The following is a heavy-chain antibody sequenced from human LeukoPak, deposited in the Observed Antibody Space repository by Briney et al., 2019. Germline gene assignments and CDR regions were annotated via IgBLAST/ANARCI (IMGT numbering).Heavy chain of an antibody. D-gene: IGHD1-26*01. CDR3: ARGGGSYYYGMDV. V-gene: IGHV3-48*01. CDR2: MSSSSSTI. Sequence: GGSLRLSCAASGFTFSSYSMNWVRQAPGKGLEWVSYMSSSSSTIYYADSVKGRFTISRDNAKNSLYLQMNSLRAEDTAVYYCARGGGSYYYGMDVWGQGTTVTVSS. CDR1: GFTFSSYS. J-gene: IGHJ6*02.